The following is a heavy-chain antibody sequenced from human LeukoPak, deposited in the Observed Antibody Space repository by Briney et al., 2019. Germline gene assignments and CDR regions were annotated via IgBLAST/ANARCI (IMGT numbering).Heavy chain of an antibody. CDR2: INPNSGGT. CDR3: ARESTDYCGSGSYPRRDY. V-gene: IGHV1-2*02. CDR1: GYTFTGYY. Sequence: GASVKVSCKASGYTFTGYYMHWERQAPGQGLEWMGWINPNSGGTNYAQKFQGRVTMTRDTSISTAYMELSSLRSEDTAVYYCARESTDYCGSGSYPRRDYWGQGTLVTVSS. D-gene: IGHD3-10*01. J-gene: IGHJ4*02.